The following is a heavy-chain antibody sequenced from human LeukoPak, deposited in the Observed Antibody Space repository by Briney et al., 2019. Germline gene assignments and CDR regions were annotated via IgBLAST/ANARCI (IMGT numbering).Heavy chain of an antibody. CDR1: GYTFTSYG. Sequence: ASVKVSCKASGYTFTSYGISWVRQAPGRGLEWMGWISAYSGNTNYAQKLQGRVTMTTDTSTSTAYMELRSLRSDDTAVYYCARGMGQPLNYYYYYYMDVWGKGTTVTVSS. D-gene: IGHD3-16*01. J-gene: IGHJ6*03. CDR3: ARGMGQPLNYYYYYYMDV. CDR2: ISAYSGNT. V-gene: IGHV1-18*01.